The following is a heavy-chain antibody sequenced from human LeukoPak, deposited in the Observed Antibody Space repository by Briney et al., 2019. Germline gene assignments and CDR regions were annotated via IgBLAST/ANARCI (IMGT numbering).Heavy chain of an antibody. V-gene: IGHV3-21*01. J-gene: IGHJ4*02. CDR3: AGRGSDYGDYVRVY. CDR1: GFTFSSYS. Sequence: GGSLRLSCAASGFTFSSYSMNGVRQAPGKGLEWVSSISSSSSYIYYADSVKGRLNISRDNAKNSLYLQMNSLRAEDTAVYYCAGRGSDYGDYVRVYWGQGTLVTVSS. D-gene: IGHD4-17*01. CDR2: ISSSSSYI.